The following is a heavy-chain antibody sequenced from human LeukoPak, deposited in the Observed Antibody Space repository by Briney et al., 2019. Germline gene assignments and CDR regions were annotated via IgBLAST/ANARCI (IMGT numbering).Heavy chain of an antibody. Sequence: HGGSLRLSCAASGFSISDYGVNWVRRAPGKGLEWLSHTSVNGAVTTYADSVKGRFTISSDTAKNSLYLQLNSLTVGDTAMYYCARDPDGDLDFDFWGRGTLVTVSS. J-gene: IGHJ4*02. CDR2: TSVNGAVT. D-gene: IGHD4-17*01. CDR1: GFSISDYG. V-gene: IGHV3-48*01. CDR3: ARDPDGDLDFDF.